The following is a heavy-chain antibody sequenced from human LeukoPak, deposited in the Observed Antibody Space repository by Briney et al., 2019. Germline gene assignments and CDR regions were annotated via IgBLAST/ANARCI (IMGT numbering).Heavy chain of an antibody. D-gene: IGHD3-22*01. J-gene: IGHJ4*02. CDR2: ISSSSSYI. CDR3: ARDRDYYDSSSFGTVDY. Sequence: GGSLRLSCAASGFTFSSYSMDWVRQAPGKGLEWVSSISSSSSYIYYADSVKGRFTISRDNAKNSLYLQMNSLRAEDTAVYYCARDRDYYDSSSFGTVDYWGQGTLVTVSS. CDR1: GFTFSSYS. V-gene: IGHV3-21*01.